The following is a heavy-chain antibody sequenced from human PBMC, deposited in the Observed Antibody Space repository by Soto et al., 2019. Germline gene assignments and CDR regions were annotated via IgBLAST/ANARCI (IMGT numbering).Heavy chain of an antibody. J-gene: IGHJ3*01. CDR2: ISGGGGNT. D-gene: IGHD2-21*02. V-gene: IGHV3-23*01. CDR3: AKGFIVVVTVLRPDDAFDV. Sequence: DVQLLESGGGLVQPGGSLRLSCATSGFTFGNYGMNWVRQAPGKGLEWVSGISGGGGNTYYADSVKGRFTISRDPSKNTVSLEMNSLRAEDTAVYYCAKGFIVVVTVLRPDDAFDVWGQATVVTVSS. CDR1: GFTFGNYG.